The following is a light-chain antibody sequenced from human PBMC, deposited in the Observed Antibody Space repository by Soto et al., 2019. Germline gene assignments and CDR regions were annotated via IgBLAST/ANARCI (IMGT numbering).Light chain of an antibody. CDR1: QSVRTN. J-gene: IGKJ1*01. Sequence: EIVMTQSPATLSVSPGERATLSCRASQSVRTNLAWYRQKPGQAPTLLIYDASIRATGIPARFSGSGSGTEFTLTISSLQSEDFAVYYCQQYNDWPPWTFAQGTQVE. CDR3: QQYNDWPPWT. CDR2: DAS. V-gene: IGKV3-15*01.